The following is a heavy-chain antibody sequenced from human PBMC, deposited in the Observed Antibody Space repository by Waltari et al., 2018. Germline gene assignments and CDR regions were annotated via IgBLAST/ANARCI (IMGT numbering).Heavy chain of an antibody. CDR3: ARKTRWVAPSDSNWYFDL. CDR2: INYSAAT. V-gene: IGHV4-34*01. D-gene: IGHD1-26*01. Sequence: QVQLQQWGAGLLKPSETLSLTCAVYGGSFSNYFWSWIRQPPGKGLEWIGEINYSAATSYNPSLKSRVTVSVDTSKDQFSLKLSSVTAADTAVYYCARKTRWVAPSDSNWYFDLWGRGTLVTVSS. J-gene: IGHJ2*01. CDR1: GGSFSNYF.